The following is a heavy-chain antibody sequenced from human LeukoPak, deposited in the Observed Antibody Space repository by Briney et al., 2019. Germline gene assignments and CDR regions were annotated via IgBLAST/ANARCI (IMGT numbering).Heavy chain of an antibody. CDR2: MNPNSGNT. CDR3: ARDIDILTGLDY. V-gene: IGHV1-8*01. Sequence: GASVKVSCKASGYTFTSYDINWVRQATGQGLEWMGWMNPNSGNTGYAQKFQGRVTMTRNTSISTAYMELSSLRSEDTAVYYCARDIDILTGLDYWGQGTLVTASS. CDR1: GYTFTSYD. D-gene: IGHD3-9*01. J-gene: IGHJ4*02.